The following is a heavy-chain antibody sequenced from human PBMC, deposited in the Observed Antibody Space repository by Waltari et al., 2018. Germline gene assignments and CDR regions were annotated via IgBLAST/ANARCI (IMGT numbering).Heavy chain of an antibody. V-gene: IGHV1-2*06. CDR1: GYTFTGYS. D-gene: IGHD4-17*01. Sequence: QVPLVQSGAEVKQPGASVTVSCKASGYTFTGYSIQWVRRAPGQGLEWMGLINPNSGDPNYSQKFQGRVTVTRDTSINTAYMELSSLKSDDTAVYYCARDLGSDYGNRDYWGQGTLVTVPS. J-gene: IGHJ4*02. CDR3: ARDLGSDYGNRDY. CDR2: INPNSGDP.